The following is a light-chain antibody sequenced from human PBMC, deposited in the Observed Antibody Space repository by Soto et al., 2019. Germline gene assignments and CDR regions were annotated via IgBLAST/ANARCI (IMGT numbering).Light chain of an antibody. CDR2: AAS. J-gene: IGKJ1*01. CDR3: QQSYSIPWK. CDR1: QSISSF. V-gene: IGKV1-39*01. Sequence: DIQMTQSPSTLSGTEVDRVTITCRASQSISSFLNWYQQKPGEAPKVLISAASSLQSGVPPRFSGSGYGTDFTLTISSLQPEDFATYYCQQSYSIPWKFGQGTKVDIK.